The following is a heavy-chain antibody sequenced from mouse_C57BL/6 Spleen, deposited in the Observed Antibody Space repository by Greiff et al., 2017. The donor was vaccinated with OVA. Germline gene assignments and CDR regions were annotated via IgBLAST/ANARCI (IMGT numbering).Heavy chain of an antibody. CDR3: ARRALITTVVAPDFDY. J-gene: IGHJ2*01. CDR2: ILPGSGST. V-gene: IGHV1-9*01. CDR1: GYTFTGYW. D-gene: IGHD1-1*01. Sequence: VQRVESGAELMKPGASVKLSCKATGYTFTGYWIEWVKQRPGHGLEWIGEILPGSGSTNYNEKFKGKATFTADTSSNTAYMQLSSLTTEDSAIYYCARRALITTVVAPDFDYWGQGTTLTVSS.